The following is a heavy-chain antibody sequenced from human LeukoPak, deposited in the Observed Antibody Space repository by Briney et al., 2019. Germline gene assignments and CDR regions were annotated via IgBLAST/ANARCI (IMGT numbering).Heavy chain of an antibody. J-gene: IGHJ5*02. CDR3: AKGLHTSSWYGNWFDP. CDR1: GFSFSTFA. Sequence: GGSLRLSRGASGFSFSTFAMHWVRQTPDKGLEWVAVISSDGSKEIYADSVKGRFTISRDNSKNTLYLRMNNLTPEDTAVYYCAKGLHTSSWYGNWFDPWGQGTLVTVSS. V-gene: IGHV3-30*18. D-gene: IGHD2-15*01. CDR2: ISSDGSKE.